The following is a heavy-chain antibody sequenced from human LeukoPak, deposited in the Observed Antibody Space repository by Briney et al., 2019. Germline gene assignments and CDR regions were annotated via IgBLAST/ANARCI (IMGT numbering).Heavy chain of an antibody. V-gene: IGHV3-48*03. Sequence: GGSLRLSCAASGFTFSTYEMNWVRQAPGKGLEWVSHISSSGSTTYYADSVKGRFTISRDNAKNSLYLQMNSLRAEDTAVYYCARSQGGTMSLRHFDLWGRGTLVTASS. CDR3: ARSQGGTMSLRHFDL. D-gene: IGHD3-22*01. CDR2: ISSSGSTT. CDR1: GFTFSTYE. J-gene: IGHJ2*01.